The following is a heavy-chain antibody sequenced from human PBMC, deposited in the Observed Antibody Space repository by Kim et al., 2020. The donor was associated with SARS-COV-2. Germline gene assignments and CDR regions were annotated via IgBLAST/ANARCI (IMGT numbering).Heavy chain of an antibody. J-gene: IGHJ2*01. CDR3: SSSPRGSRCTGYWYFDL. CDR1: GFTVSSNY. Sequence: GGSLRLSCAASGFTVSSNYMSWVRQAPGKGLEWVAVIYSGGNTYYSDSVKCRFTSSTDTTKNTLYLQMNHLKAEDTAVSYCSSSPRGSRCTGYWYFDLWG. CDR2: IYSGGNT. V-gene: IGHV3-53*01. D-gene: IGHD6-13*01.